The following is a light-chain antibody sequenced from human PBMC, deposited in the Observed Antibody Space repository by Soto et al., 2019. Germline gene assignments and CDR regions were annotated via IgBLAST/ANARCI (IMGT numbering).Light chain of an antibody. CDR3: QQYGSTPT. V-gene: IGKV3-20*01. Sequence: EIVMTQSPATLSVSPGERATLSCRASQSVNSNYLAWYQQKPGQAPRLLIYGASSRATGIPDRFTGSGSGTDFTLNISRLEPEDLAVYYCQQYGSTPTFGQGTKVDIK. CDR2: GAS. J-gene: IGKJ1*01. CDR1: QSVNSNY.